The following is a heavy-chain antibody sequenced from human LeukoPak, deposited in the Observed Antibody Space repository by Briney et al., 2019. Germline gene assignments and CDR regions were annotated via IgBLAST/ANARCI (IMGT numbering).Heavy chain of an antibody. CDR2: ISGSGGTT. D-gene: IGHD6-6*01. Sequence: GGSLRLSCAASGFTFSSYAMSWVRQAPGKGLEWVSAISGSGGTTYYADSVKGRFTISRDNSKNTLYLQMNSLRAEDTAVYYCARDYTPVEYSSSGYWGQGTLVTVSS. CDR1: GFTFSSYA. CDR3: ARDYTPVEYSSSGY. J-gene: IGHJ4*02. V-gene: IGHV3-23*01.